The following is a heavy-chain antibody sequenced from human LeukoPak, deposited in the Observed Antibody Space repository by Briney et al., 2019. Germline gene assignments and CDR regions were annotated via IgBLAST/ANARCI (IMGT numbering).Heavy chain of an antibody. J-gene: IGHJ5*02. D-gene: IGHD6-13*01. CDR2: INHSGST. CDR3: ARVVAAAGGWFNWFDP. CDR1: GGSLSGYY. Sequence: SETLSLTCAVYGGSLSGYYWSWIRQPPGKGLEWIGEINHSGSTNYNPSLKSRVTISVDTSKNQFSLKPSSVTAADTAVYYCARVVAAAGGWFNWFDPWGQGTLVTVSS. V-gene: IGHV4-34*01.